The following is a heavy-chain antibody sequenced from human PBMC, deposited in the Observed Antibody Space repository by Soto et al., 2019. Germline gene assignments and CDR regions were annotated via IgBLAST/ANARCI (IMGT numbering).Heavy chain of an antibody. CDR2: IIPIFGTP. CDR3: ARDRDDYGSGNYYNRIDF. D-gene: IGHD3-10*01. V-gene: IGHV1-69*13. CDR1: GGIFSTYA. Sequence: SVKVSCKASGGIFSTYAISWLRQAPGQELEWMGGIIPIFGTPNYAQRFQGRVTITADESTSTAYMELSRLRSEDTAVYYCARDRDDYGSGNYYNRIDFWGQGTLVTVSS. J-gene: IGHJ4*02.